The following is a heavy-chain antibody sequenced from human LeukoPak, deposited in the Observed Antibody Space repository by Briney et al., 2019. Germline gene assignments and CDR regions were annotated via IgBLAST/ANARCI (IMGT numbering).Heavy chain of an antibody. Sequence: GGSLRLSCAASGFTFSSYWMHWVRQAPGKGLVWVSRINSDGSSTSYADSVKGRFTISRDNAKNSLYLQMNSLRAEDTALYYCAKGLGSLVVAATFFGYWGQGTLVTVSS. CDR2: INSDGSST. V-gene: IGHV3-74*01. D-gene: IGHD2-15*01. CDR1: GFTFSSYW. J-gene: IGHJ4*02. CDR3: AKGLGSLVVAATFFGY.